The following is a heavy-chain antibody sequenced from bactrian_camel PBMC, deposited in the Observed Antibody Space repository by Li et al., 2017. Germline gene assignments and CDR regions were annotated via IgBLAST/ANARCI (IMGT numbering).Heavy chain of an antibody. CDR2: INSSGGTT. CDR1: VFTFSTYW. Sequence: HVQLVESGGGSVQPGGSLRLSCAASVFTFSTYWMYWVRQAPGKGLEFVAGINSSGGTTYYADSVQGRFTISRDSAKNAVSLQMNTLKPEDTAVYYCVRGAYSLDGYGMDVWGRGTQVTVS. V-gene: IGHV3S1*01. D-gene: IGHD1*01. J-gene: IGHJ7*01.